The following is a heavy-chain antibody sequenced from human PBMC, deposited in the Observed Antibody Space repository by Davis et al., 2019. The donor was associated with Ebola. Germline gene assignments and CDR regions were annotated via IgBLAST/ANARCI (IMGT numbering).Heavy chain of an antibody. CDR1: GYTFTRHD. J-gene: IGHJ4*02. V-gene: IGHV1-8*03. CDR3: ARGKEYYGSGIYDY. D-gene: IGHD3-10*01. Sequence: ASVKVSCKASGYTFTRHDINWVRQATGQGLEWMGWMNPNSGDTGYAQKFQGRVTITRNTSISTTYMELSSLRSEDTAVYYCARGKEYYGSGIYDYWGQGTLVTVSS. CDR2: MNPNSGDT.